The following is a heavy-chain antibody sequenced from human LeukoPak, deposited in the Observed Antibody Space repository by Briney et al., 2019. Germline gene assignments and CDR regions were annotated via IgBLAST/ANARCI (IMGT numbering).Heavy chain of an antibody. CDR3: ARYCSNSCYAGDTFDI. V-gene: IGHV1-2*02. CDR2: INPNRGGT. Sequence: ASVKVSCKASGYTFTDYYLHWVRQAPGQGLEWMGWINPNRGGTNYAQNCQGRVTMTSDTSITTAYMELSRLRSDDTAVYYCARYCSNSCYAGDTFDIWGQGTRVTVSS. CDR1: GYTFTDYY. D-gene: IGHD2-2*01. J-gene: IGHJ3*02.